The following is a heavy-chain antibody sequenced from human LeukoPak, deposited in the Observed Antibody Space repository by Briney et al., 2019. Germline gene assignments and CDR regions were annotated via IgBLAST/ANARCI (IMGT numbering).Heavy chain of an antibody. CDR3: ARGRGGEWPL. CDR1: GYTFTGYY. J-gene: IGHJ4*02. CDR2: INPNSGGT. V-gene: IGHV1-2*02. D-gene: IGHD3-16*01. Sequence: GASVKVSCKASGYTFTGYYMHWVRQAPGQGLEWMGWINPNSGGTNYAQKFQGRVTMTRDTSISTAYMELSSLRSEDTAVYYCARGRGGEWPLWGQGTLVTVSS.